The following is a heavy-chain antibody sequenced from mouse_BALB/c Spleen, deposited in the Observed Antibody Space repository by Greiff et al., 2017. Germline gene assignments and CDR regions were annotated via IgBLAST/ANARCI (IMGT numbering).Heavy chain of an antibody. CDR3: TRGGLYYVGSGAMDY. CDR1: GYTFTSYW. CDR2: IYPGSGST. V-gene: IGHV1S22*01. D-gene: IGHD2-1*01. Sequence: LQQPGSELVRPGASVKLSCKASGYTFTSYWMHWVKQRHGQGLEWIGNIYPGSGSTNYDEKFKSKGTLTVDTSSSTAYMHLSSLTSEDSAVYYCTRGGLYYVGSGAMDYWGQGTSVTVSS. J-gene: IGHJ4*01.